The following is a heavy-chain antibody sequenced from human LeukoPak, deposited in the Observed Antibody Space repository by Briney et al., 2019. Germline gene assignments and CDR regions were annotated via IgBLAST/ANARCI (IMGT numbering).Heavy chain of an antibody. D-gene: IGHD2-15*01. CDR2: ISTYNGNT. CDR1: GYTFTSHG. Sequence: ASVKVSCKASGYTFTSHGISWVRQAPGQGLEWMGWISTYNGNTNYAQNLQGRVTMTTDTSTRTVYMELRSLRSDDTAVYYCAREDYCSGGSCYEGAVDYWGQGTLVTVSS. V-gene: IGHV1-18*01. CDR3: AREDYCSGGSCYEGAVDY. J-gene: IGHJ4*02.